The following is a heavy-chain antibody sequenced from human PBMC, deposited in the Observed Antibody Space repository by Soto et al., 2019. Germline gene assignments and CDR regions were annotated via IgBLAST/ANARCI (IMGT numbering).Heavy chain of an antibody. J-gene: IGHJ4*02. D-gene: IGHD6-13*01. CDR2: IYYSGST. V-gene: IGHV4-59*01. Sequence: QVQLQESGPGLVKPSETLSLTCTVSGGSISSYYWSWIRQPPGKGLEWIGYIYYSGSTNYNPSLKSRVTISVDTSKNQFSLKLSSVTAADTGVYYCARAAGIAAAGTLGYWGQGTLVTVSS. CDR1: GGSISSYY. CDR3: ARAAGIAAAGTLGY.